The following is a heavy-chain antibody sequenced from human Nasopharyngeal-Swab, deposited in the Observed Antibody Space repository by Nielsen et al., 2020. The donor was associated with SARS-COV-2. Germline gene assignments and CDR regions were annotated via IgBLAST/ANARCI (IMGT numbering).Heavy chain of an antibody. V-gene: IGHV4-34*01. Sequence: SETLSLTCAVYGGSLSGYYWSWIRQLPGKGLEWMGEINHSGGTNYNPSLKSRVTISVDTSKIQFSLRLSSVTAADTAVYYCARLGRSEAAAGSYNWFDPWGQGTLVTVSS. CDR3: ARLGRSEAAAGSYNWFDP. CDR2: INHSGGT. CDR1: GGSLSGYY. D-gene: IGHD6-13*01. J-gene: IGHJ5*02.